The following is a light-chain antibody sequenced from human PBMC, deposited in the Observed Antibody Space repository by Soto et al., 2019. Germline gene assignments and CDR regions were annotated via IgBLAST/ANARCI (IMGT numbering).Light chain of an antibody. CDR2: GAS. J-gene: IGKJ3*01. CDR1: QTISNSY. V-gene: IGKV3-20*01. CDR3: QHYGSSPFT. Sequence: EIALTQSPGTLSLSPGETATLSCRASQTISNSYLAWYQQKPGQAPRLLIYGASSRATGIPDRFRGSGSGTDFTLTISRLEPEDFAVYFCQHYGSSPFTFGPGTKVDIK.